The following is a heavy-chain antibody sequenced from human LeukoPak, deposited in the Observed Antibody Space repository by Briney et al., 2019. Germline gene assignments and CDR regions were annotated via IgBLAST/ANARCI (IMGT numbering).Heavy chain of an antibody. CDR2: ISYDGSNK. CDR3: ARGGSTGMIVVVKWFDP. J-gene: IGHJ5*02. D-gene: IGHD3-22*01. Sequence: GRSLRLSCVASGFTFSSYAMHWVRQAPGKGLEWVAVISYDGSNKYYADSVKGRFTISRDNSKNTLYLQMNSLRAEDTAVYYCARGGSTGMIVVVKWFDPWGQGTLVTVSS. V-gene: IGHV3-30*04. CDR1: GFTFSSYA.